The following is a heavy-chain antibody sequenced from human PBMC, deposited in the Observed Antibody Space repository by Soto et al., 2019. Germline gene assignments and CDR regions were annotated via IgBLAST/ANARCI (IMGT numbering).Heavy chain of an antibody. D-gene: IGHD2-8*01. CDR1: GGSVSSGSYY. J-gene: IGHJ5*02. CDR3: ASDQRLLVLSSYNWFDR. V-gene: IGHV4-61*01. Sequence: SETLSLTCTVSGGSVSSGSYYWSWIRQPPGKGLEWIGYIYYSGSTNYNPSLKSRVTISVDTSKNQFSLKLSSVTAADTAVYFCASDQRLLVLSSYNWFDRWGQGTLSTVSS. CDR2: IYYSGST.